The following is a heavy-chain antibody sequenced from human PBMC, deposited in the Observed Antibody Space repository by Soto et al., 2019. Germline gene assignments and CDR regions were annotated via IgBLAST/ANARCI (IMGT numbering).Heavy chain of an antibody. CDR1: GFTFSSYA. J-gene: IGHJ6*02. CDR3: AKDRGELRFLEWLSYYYGMDV. Sequence: GSLRLSCAASGFTFSSYAMSWVRQAPGKGLEWVSAISGSGGSTYYADSVKGRFTISRDNSKNTLYLQMNSLRAEDTAVYYCAKDRGELRFLEWLSYYYGMDVWGQGTTVTVSS. CDR2: ISGSGGST. D-gene: IGHD3-3*01. V-gene: IGHV3-23*01.